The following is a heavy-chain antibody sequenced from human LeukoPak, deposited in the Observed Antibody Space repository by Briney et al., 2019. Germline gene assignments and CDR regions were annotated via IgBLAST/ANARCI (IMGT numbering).Heavy chain of an antibody. Sequence: GGSLRLSCAASGFTFDDYTMRWVRQAPGKGPEWVSLISWDGGSTYYADSVKGRFTISRDNSKNSLYLQMNSLRSEDTALYYCAKVSYSLGYCSSTSCYTTGYFQHWGQGTLVTVSS. CDR1: GFTFDDYT. CDR2: ISWDGGST. CDR3: AKVSYSLGYCSSTSCYTTGYFQH. J-gene: IGHJ1*01. D-gene: IGHD2-2*02. V-gene: IGHV3-43*01.